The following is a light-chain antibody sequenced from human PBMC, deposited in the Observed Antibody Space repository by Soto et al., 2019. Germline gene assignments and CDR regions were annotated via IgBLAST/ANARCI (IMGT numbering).Light chain of an antibody. CDR1: QSIRHY. Sequence: DIQMTQSPSSLSASVGDRVTITCRASQSIRHYLNWYQYKPGKAPKFLIHAASSLQSGVPSRFSGSGSGTDFTLTINTLQPEDFATSFCQQSYSNLALTFGGGTKVEIK. J-gene: IGKJ4*01. CDR3: QQSYSNLALT. V-gene: IGKV1-39*01. CDR2: AAS.